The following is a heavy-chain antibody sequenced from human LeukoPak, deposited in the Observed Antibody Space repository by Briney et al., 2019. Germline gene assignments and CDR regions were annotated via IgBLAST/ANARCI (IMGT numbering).Heavy chain of an antibody. J-gene: IGHJ4*02. CDR1: GGSFSSYY. CDR2: IYTSGST. Sequence: PSETLSLTCAVYGGSFSSYYWSWIRQPAGKGLEWIGRIYTSGSTNYNPSLKSRVTMSVDTSKNQFSLKLSSVTAADTAVYYCATISSGWYLDYWGQGTLVTVSS. CDR3: ATISSGWYLDY. D-gene: IGHD6-19*01. V-gene: IGHV4-59*10.